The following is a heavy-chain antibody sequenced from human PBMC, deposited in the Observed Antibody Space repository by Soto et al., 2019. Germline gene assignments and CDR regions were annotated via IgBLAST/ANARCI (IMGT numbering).Heavy chain of an antibody. CDR3: LALGRYCSGGSCY. J-gene: IGHJ4*02. Sequence: EVQLVESGGGLVKPGGSLRLSCAASGFTFSSYSMNWVRQAPGKGLEWVSSISSSSSYIYYADSVKGRFTISRDNAKNSLYLQMNSLRAEDTAVYYCLALGRYCSGGSCYWGQGTLVTVSS. CDR2: ISSSSSYI. CDR1: GFTFSSYS. D-gene: IGHD2-15*01. V-gene: IGHV3-21*01.